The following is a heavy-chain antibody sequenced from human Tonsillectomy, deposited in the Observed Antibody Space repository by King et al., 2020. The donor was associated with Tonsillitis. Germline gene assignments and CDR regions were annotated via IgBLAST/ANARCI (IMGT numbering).Heavy chain of an antibody. CDR1: GGSISSYY. J-gene: IGHJ4*02. D-gene: IGHD3-9*01. V-gene: IGHV4-59*01. CDR3: ARGYYDILTGYYYFDY. CDR2: IYYSGST. Sequence: VQLQESDPGLVKPSETLSLTCTVSGGSISSYYWSWIRQPPGKGLEWIGYIYYSGSTNYNPSLKSRVTISVDTSKNQFSLKLSSVTAADTAVYYCARGYYDILTGYYYFDYWGQGTLVTVSS.